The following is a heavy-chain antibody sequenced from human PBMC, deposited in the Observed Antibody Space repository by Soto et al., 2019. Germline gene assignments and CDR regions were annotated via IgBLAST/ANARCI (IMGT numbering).Heavy chain of an antibody. Sequence: GGALRLSCAASGFTFSIFAMSWVRQSPGKGLEWVSTISGSGGSTYYADAVKGRFTISRDNSMGTLYLQMKSLRVEDAAIYYCAKEVSLGSTVDLGYWGQGALVTVSS. CDR2: ISGSGGST. J-gene: IGHJ4*02. V-gene: IGHV3-23*01. CDR1: GFTFSIFA. CDR3: AKEVSLGSTVDLGY. D-gene: IGHD7-27*01.